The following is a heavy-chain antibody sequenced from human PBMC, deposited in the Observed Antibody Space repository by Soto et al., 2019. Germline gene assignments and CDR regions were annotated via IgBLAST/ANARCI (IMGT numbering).Heavy chain of an antibody. Sequence: GGSLRLSCAASGFTFSSYAMSWVRQAPGKGLEWVSAISGSGGSTYYADSVKGRFTISRDNSKNTLYLQMNSLRAEDTAVYYCAKGPLRYFDPRLFGYWGQGTLVTVSS. CDR1: GFTFSSYA. J-gene: IGHJ4*02. V-gene: IGHV3-23*01. CDR2: ISGSGGST. D-gene: IGHD3-9*01. CDR3: AKGPLRYFDPRLFGY.